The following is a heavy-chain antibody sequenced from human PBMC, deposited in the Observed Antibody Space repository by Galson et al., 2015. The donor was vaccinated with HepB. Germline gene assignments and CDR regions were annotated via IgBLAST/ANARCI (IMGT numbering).Heavy chain of an antibody. J-gene: IGHJ3*01. CDR2: ISYDGTNK. Sequence: SLRLSCAASGFIFSSYALHWVRQAPGKGLEWVAYISYDGTNKHYADSVKGRFTISRDNAKNSLYLQMNSLRAEDTAVYYCAGDSVMCTGCAFDVWGQGTLVTVSS. D-gene: IGHD5/OR15-5a*01. CDR1: GFIFSSYA. V-gene: IGHV3-30*04. CDR3: AGDSVMCTGCAFDV.